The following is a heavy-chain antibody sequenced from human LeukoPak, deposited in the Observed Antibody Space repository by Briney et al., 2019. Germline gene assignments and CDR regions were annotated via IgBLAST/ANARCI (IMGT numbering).Heavy chain of an antibody. Sequence: GASVRVSYTVSGPSLSELSLYWVRQAPGKGLEWMGGFDVIDSETFYAQKFQGRVTMTEDSSTDTAYMELRSLTSDDTALYYCAAGRPYSLLDYWGQGTLVTVSS. J-gene: IGHJ4*02. D-gene: IGHD5-18*01. CDR1: GPSLSELS. CDR3: AAGRPYSLLDY. CDR2: FDVIDSET. V-gene: IGHV1-24*01.